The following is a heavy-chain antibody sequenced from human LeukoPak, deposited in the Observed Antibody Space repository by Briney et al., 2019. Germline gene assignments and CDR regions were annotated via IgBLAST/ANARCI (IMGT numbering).Heavy chain of an antibody. CDR3: ARGPAGTFFRYFDY. CDR2: IKQDGSEK. CDR1: GFTFSSYW. V-gene: IGHV3-7*01. Sequence: PGGSLRLSCAASGFTFSSYWMSWVRQAPGKGLEWVANIKQDGSEKYYVDSVKGRFTISRDSAKNSLYLQMNSLRAEDTAVYYCARGPAGTFFRYFDYWGQGTLVTVSS. D-gene: IGHD6-13*01. J-gene: IGHJ4*02.